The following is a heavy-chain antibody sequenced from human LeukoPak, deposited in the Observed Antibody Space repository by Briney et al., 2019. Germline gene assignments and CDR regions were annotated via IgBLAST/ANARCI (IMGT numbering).Heavy chain of an antibody. D-gene: IGHD1-26*01. V-gene: IGHV3-74*01. J-gene: IGHJ4*02. CDR3: ARVGNSGSYYEDYFDY. Sequence: GGCLRLSCAASGCTFSCYWMPWVRQAPGKGLVWVSRINSDGSSTSYADSVKGRFTISRDNAKNTLYLQMNSLRAEDTAVYYCARVGNSGSYYEDYFDYWGQGTLITVSS. CDR1: GCTFSCYW. CDR2: INSDGSST.